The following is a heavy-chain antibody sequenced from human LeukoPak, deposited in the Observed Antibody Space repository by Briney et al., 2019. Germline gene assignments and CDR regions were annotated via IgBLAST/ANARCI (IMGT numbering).Heavy chain of an antibody. J-gene: IGHJ4*02. CDR2: INNNGSIT. CDR1: GFSFSDYA. Sequence: GGSLRLSCAASGFSFSDYAMHWVRQAPGKGLTFVSTINNNGSITYYADSVKGRFTISRDNSKYTLYLQMGSLRDDDMAVYYCARGMGTYGRGQGTLVTVSS. CDR3: ARGMGTYG. D-gene: IGHD4-17*01. V-gene: IGHV3-64*02.